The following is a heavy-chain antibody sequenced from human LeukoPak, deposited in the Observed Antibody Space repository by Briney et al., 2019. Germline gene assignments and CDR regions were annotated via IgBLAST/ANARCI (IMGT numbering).Heavy chain of an antibody. CDR3: ARDPPHCTNGVCSYYYMDV. Sequence: SETLSLTCTVPGGSISSYYWSWIRQPAGKGLEWIGRIYTSGSTNYNPSLKSRVTMSVDTSKNQFSLKLSSVTAADTAVYYCARDPPHCTNGVCSYYYMDVWGKGTTVTASS. CDR2: IYTSGST. J-gene: IGHJ6*03. V-gene: IGHV4-4*07. D-gene: IGHD2-8*01. CDR1: GGSISSYY.